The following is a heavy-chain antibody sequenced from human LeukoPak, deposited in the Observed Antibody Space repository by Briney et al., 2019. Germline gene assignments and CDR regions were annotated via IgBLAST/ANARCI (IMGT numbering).Heavy chain of an antibody. Sequence: PGGSLRLSCAASGFTFSSYAMSWVRQAPGKGLEWVSAISGSGGSTYYADSVKGRFTISRDNSKNTLYLQMNSLRAEDTAVYYCAKVRWDTMVRGVVQNFDYWGQGTLVTVSP. CDR2: ISGSGGST. D-gene: IGHD3-10*01. V-gene: IGHV3-23*01. CDR3: AKVRWDTMVRGVVQNFDY. J-gene: IGHJ4*02. CDR1: GFTFSSYA.